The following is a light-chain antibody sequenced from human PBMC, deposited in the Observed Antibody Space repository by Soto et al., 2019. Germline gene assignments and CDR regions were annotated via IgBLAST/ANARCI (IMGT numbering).Light chain of an antibody. J-gene: IGKJ4*01. V-gene: IGKV3-15*01. CDR1: QSVGSS. Sequence: IVMTQSPATLSVSPGERATLSCRASQSVGSSLAWYQQKRGQAPRLLIHGASTRATGIPARFSGSGSGTEFTLTISSLQSEDFAVYYCQQYNNWISFGGGTKVDIK. CDR3: QQYNNWIS. CDR2: GAS.